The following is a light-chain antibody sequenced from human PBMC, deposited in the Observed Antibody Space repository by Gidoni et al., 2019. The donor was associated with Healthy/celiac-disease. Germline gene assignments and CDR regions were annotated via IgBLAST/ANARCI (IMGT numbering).Light chain of an antibody. CDR3: SSYTISSTLV. CDR2: EVK. V-gene: IGLV2-14*01. Sequence: QSPLTQPASVSRSPGQSITIPCTGTSSDVGGYNYVSWYQHHPGEAPKLMIYEVKNRPSGVSNRFSGSKSGKTASLTISGLQAEDEADYYCSSYTISSTLVFGTGTKVTVL. J-gene: IGLJ1*01. CDR1: SSDVGGYNY.